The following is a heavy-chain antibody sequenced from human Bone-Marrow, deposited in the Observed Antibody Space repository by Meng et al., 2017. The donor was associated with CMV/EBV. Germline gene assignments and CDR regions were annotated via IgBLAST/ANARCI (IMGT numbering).Heavy chain of an antibody. CDR2: IGTAGDT. CDR1: GFTFSSYD. J-gene: IGHJ6*02. CDR3: ARGLPGGIVATIYYYGMDV. Sequence: GRSLSLSCAASGFTFSSYDMRWVRQATGKGLEWVSAIGTAGDTYYPGSVKGRFTISRENAKNSLYLQMNSLRAGDTAVYYCARGLPGGIVATIYYYGMDVWGQGNTVTVSS. D-gene: IGHD5-12*01. V-gene: IGHV3-13*01.